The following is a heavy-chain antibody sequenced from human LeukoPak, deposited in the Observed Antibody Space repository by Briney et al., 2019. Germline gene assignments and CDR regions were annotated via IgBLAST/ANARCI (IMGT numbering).Heavy chain of an antibody. CDR2: INPNSGGT. Sequence: ASVKVSCKASGYTFTGYYMHWVRQAPGQGLEWMGWINPNSGGTNYAQKFQGRVTMTRDTSISTAYMELSRLRSDDTAVYYCASISPPDVDTAMVTDDLGDYWGQGTLVTVSS. CDR3: ASISPPDVDTAMVTDDLGDY. CDR1: GYTFTGYY. J-gene: IGHJ4*02. D-gene: IGHD5-18*01. V-gene: IGHV1-2*02.